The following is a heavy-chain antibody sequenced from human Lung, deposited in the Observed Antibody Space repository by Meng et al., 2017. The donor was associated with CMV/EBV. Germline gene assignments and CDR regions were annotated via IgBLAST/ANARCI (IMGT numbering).Heavy chain of an antibody. CDR2: IHPNSGDT. CDR1: GYAFTGYY. J-gene: IGHJ4*02. D-gene: IGHD3-3*01. V-gene: IGHV1-2*02. Sequence: ASFXVLCWASGYAFTGYYIHWLRQAPGQGLEWVGWIHPNSGDTHYAQKFQGRVTLTKYTSITTAYMELSRLRSDDTAVYYCARGFTIFGVVISIHFDSWGQGXLVTVSS. CDR3: ARGFTIFGVVISIHFDS.